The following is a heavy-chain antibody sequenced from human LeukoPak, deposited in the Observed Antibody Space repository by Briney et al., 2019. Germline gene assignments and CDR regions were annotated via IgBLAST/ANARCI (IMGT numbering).Heavy chain of an antibody. CDR3: ANWYYDSSGYGY. CDR2: INPSGGST. J-gene: IGHJ4*02. D-gene: IGHD3-22*01. V-gene: IGHV1-46*01. Sequence: ASVKVSCKASGYTFTSYAVNWVRQAPGQGLEWMGIINPSGGSTSYAQKFQGRVTMTRDMSTSTVYMELSSLRSEDTAVYYCANWYYDSSGYGYWGQGTLVTVSS. CDR1: GYTFTSYA.